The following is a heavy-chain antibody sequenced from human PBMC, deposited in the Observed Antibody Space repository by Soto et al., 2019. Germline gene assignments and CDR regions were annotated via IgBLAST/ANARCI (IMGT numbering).Heavy chain of an antibody. CDR3: AAVPGHGILEHYGQAV. V-gene: IGHV1-58*01. J-gene: IGHJ6*02. CDR1: GFTFTSSA. CDR2: IVVGSGNT. D-gene: IGHD3-3*01. Sequence: SVKVSCKASGFTFTSSAVQWVRQARGQRLEWIGWIVVGSGNTNYAQKFQERVTITRDMSTSTAYMELSSLRSEDTAVYYCAAVPGHGILEHYGQAVWGQGTTVTGSS.